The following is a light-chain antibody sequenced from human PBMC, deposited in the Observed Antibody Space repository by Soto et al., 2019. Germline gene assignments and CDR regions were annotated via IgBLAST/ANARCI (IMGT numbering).Light chain of an antibody. CDR1: QSVSSTS. Sequence: EIVLTQSPGTLSLSPGERATLSCRASQSVSSTSLAGYQQKPGQSPRLLIYGASSRATGIPDTFSGSGSGTDFALTISRLEPEDFAVYYCQQYGSSPPFTFGPGTKVDI. V-gene: IGKV3-20*01. CDR3: QQYGSSPPFT. J-gene: IGKJ3*01. CDR2: GAS.